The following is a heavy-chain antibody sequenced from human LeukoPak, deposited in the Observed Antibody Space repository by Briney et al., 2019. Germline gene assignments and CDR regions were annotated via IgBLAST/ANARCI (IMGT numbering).Heavy chain of an antibody. CDR1: GFTFSSYS. J-gene: IGHJ6*02. D-gene: IGHD6-19*01. CDR3: ARGKQWLGLSYYYYGMDV. Sequence: GGSLRLSCAASGFTFSSYSMNWVRQAPGKGLEWVSSISSSNNYIYYADSVKGRFTISRDNSKNTLYLQMNSLRAEDTAVYYCARGKQWLGLSYYYYGMDVWGQGTTVTVSS. V-gene: IGHV3-21*04. CDR2: ISSSNNYI.